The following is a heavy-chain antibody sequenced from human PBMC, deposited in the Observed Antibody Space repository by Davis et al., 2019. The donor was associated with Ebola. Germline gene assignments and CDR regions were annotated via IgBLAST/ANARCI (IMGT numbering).Heavy chain of an antibody. V-gene: IGHV5-51*01. D-gene: IGHD1-26*01. CDR1: GYTFTRYW. CDR3: ARSGPSGNLEF. J-gene: IGHJ4*02. Sequence: GESLKISCKGFGYTFTRYWVAWVRQTPGKGLEWMGIIYPGDSDTRYSPSFQGQVTMSVDKSITTAYLQWGSLTASDTAMYYCARSGPSGNLEFWGQGTLVTVSS. CDR2: IYPGDSDT.